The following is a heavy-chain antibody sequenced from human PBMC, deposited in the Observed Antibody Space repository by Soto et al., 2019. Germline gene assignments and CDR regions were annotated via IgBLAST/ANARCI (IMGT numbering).Heavy chain of an antibody. CDR2: MNPNSGNT. D-gene: IGHD4-17*01. Sequence: ASVKVSCKASGYTFTSYGINWVRQATGQGLEWMGWMNPNSGNTGYAQKFQGRVTMTRNTSISTVYMELSSLRSEDTAVYYCARGGGSGTVTTDYYGMDVWGQGTTVTVSS. J-gene: IGHJ6*02. V-gene: IGHV1-8*01. CDR1: GYTFTSYG. CDR3: ARGGGSGTVTTDYYGMDV.